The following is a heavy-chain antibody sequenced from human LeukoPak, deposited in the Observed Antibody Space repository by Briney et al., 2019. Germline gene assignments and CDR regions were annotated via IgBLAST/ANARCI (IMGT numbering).Heavy chain of an antibody. V-gene: IGHV4-4*07. Sequence: SETLSLTCAVSGDSIGTYFWSWIRQPAGKGLEWIGRIYTSGSTNYNPSLRSRVTMSVDTSKNQFSLKLSSVTAADTAVYYCAREVSGFDYCGQGTLVTVSS. CDR1: GDSIGTYF. D-gene: IGHD5/OR15-5a*01. CDR2: IYTSGST. J-gene: IGHJ4*02. CDR3: AREVSGFDY.